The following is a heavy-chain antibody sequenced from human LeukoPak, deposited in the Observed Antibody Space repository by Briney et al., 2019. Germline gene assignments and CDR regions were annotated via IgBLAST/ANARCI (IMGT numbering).Heavy chain of an antibody. CDR2: VDPEDGET. Sequence: ASVKVSCKVSGYTFTDYYMHWVQQAPGKGLEWMGLVDPEDGETIYAEKFQGRVTITADTSTDTAYMELSSLRSEDMAVYYCASTPGIAVAGYSTWGQGTLVTVSS. J-gene: IGHJ5*02. CDR1: GYTFTDYY. D-gene: IGHD6-19*01. CDR3: ASTPGIAVAGYST. V-gene: IGHV1-69-2*01.